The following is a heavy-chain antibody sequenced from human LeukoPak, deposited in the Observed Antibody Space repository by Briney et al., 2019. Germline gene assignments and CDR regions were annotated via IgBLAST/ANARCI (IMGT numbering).Heavy chain of an antibody. V-gene: IGHV4-4*08. CDR3: ARETLGLFEY. CDR2: IFYSGST. J-gene: IGHJ4*02. CDR1: GGSISSFY. Sequence: TSETLSLTCTVSGGSISSFYWSWIRQPPGKGLEWIGNIFYSGSTNYNTSLKNRVTISVDKSKSQLSLKLSSVTAADTAVYYCARETLGLFEYWGQGTLVTVSS.